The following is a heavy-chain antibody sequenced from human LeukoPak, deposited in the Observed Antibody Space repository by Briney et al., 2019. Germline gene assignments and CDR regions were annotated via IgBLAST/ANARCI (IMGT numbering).Heavy chain of an antibody. D-gene: IGHD3-9*01. V-gene: IGHV3-23*01. Sequence: GGSLRLSCAASGFTFSSYGMSWVRQAPGKGLEWVSAISGSGGSTYYADYVKGRFTISRDNSKNTLYLQMNSLRAEDTAVYYCAKDPYDILTGYPPPDYWGQGTLVTVSS. CDR2: ISGSGGST. CDR1: GFTFSSYG. CDR3: AKDPYDILTGYPPPDY. J-gene: IGHJ4*02.